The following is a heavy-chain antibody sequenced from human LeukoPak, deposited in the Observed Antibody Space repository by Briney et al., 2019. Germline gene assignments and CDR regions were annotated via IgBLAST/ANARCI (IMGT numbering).Heavy chain of an antibody. CDR3: AREGVVVTAIGIDY. Sequence: GGSLRLSCAASGFTFSSYAMHWVRQAPGKGLEWVAVISYDGSNKYYADSVKGRFTISRGNSKNTLYLQMNSLRAEDTAVYYCAREGVVVTAIGIDYWGQGTLVTVSS. J-gene: IGHJ4*02. CDR2: ISYDGSNK. D-gene: IGHD2-21*02. CDR1: GFTFSSYA. V-gene: IGHV3-30-3*01.